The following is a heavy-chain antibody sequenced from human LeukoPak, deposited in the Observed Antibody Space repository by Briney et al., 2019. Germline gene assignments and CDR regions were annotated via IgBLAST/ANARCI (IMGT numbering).Heavy chain of an antibody. CDR2: ISYDGSNT. CDR3: ARALYYYGSGSYMDV. CDR1: GFTFSSYA. D-gene: IGHD3-10*01. Sequence: SGGSLRLSCAASGFTFSSYAMHWVRQAPGKGLGWVAVISYDGSNTYCADSVKGRCTISRDNSKNTLYLQMNSLRAEDTAVYYCARALYYYGSGSYMDVWGKGTTVTVSS. V-gene: IGHV3-30*04. J-gene: IGHJ6*03.